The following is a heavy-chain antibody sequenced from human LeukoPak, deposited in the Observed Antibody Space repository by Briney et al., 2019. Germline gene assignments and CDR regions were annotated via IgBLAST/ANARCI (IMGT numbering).Heavy chain of an antibody. CDR1: GFTFSDHN. CDR2: TRNKANSYTT. Sequence: GGSLRLSCAASGFTFSDHNMDWVRQAPGKGLEWVGRTRNKANSYTTEYAASVKGRFTMSRDESKNSLHLQMNSLKTEDTAVYYCAKRLTQLDYWGQGTLVTVSS. CDR3: AKRLTQLDY. D-gene: IGHD4-23*01. V-gene: IGHV3-72*01. J-gene: IGHJ4*02.